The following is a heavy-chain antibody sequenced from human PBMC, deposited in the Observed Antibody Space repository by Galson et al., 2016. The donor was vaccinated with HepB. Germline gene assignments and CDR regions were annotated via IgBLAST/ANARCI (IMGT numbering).Heavy chain of an antibody. Sequence: SLRLSCAASGFTFSTRVMHWVRQAPGKGPEWLAVVSYDGSSEYYIDSLKGRFTISRDNSKNTLYLQMRHLLAEDTAVYYCARGAFYEFLWYFDLWGRGALVTVSS. CDR2: VSYDGSSE. D-gene: IGHD3-3*01. J-gene: IGHJ2*01. V-gene: IGHV3-30-3*01. CDR1: GFTFSTRV. CDR3: ARGAFYEFLWYFDL.